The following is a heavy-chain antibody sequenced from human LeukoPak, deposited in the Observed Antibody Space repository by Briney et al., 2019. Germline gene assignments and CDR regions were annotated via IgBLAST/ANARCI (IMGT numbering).Heavy chain of an antibody. CDR1: GGSISSGGYY. CDR3: ARVGYSGYVDLYYFDY. D-gene: IGHD5-12*01. V-gene: IGHV4-61*08. Sequence: SETLSLTCTVSGGSISSGGYYWSWIRQHPGKGLEWIGYIYYSGSTNYNPFLKSRVTISVDTSKNQFSLKLSSVTAADTAVYYCARVGYSGYVDLYYFDYWGQGTLVTVSS. J-gene: IGHJ4*02. CDR2: IYYSGST.